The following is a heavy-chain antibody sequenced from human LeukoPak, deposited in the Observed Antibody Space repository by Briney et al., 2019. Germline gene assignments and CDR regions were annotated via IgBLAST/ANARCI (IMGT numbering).Heavy chain of an antibody. CDR3: ASTNVDGYNSLAY. V-gene: IGHV4-4*02. CDR1: GDSISSSNW. Sequence: SGTLSLTCAVSGDSISSSNWWSWVRQPPGKGLEWIGEIYHSGSTNYNPSLKSRVTISVDKSKNQFSLKLSSVTAADTAVYYCASTNVDGYNSLAYWGQGTLVTVSS. CDR2: IYHSGST. D-gene: IGHD5-24*01. J-gene: IGHJ4*02.